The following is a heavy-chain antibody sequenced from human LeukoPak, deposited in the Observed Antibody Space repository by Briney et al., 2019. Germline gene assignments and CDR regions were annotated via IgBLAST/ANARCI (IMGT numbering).Heavy chain of an antibody. CDR1: GFTFDDYA. CDR3: AKARSGAVDY. CDR2: ISWNSGSI. D-gene: IGHD2-15*01. Sequence: PGRSLRLSCAASGFTFDDYAMHWVRHAPGKGLEWVSGISWNSGSIGYADSVKGRFTISRDNAKNSLYLQMNSLRAEDTALYYCAKARSGAVDYWGQGTLVTVSS. J-gene: IGHJ4*02. V-gene: IGHV3-9*01.